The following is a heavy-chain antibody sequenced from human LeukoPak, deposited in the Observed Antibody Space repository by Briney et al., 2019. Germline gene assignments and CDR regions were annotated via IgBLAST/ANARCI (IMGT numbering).Heavy chain of an antibody. CDR2: INHSGST. CDR1: GGSFSGYY. V-gene: IGHV4-34*01. J-gene: IGHJ4*02. CDR3: ARDRNVLRFLERSGFDY. Sequence: SETLSLTCAVYGGSFSGYYWSWIRQPPGKGLEWIGEINHSGSTNYNPSLKSRVTISVDTSKNQFSLKLSSVTAADTAVYYCARDRNVLRFLERSGFDYWGQGTLVTVSS. D-gene: IGHD3-3*01.